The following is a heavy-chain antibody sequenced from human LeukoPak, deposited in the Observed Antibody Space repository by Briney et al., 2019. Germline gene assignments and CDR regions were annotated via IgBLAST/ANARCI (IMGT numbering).Heavy chain of an antibody. J-gene: IGHJ3*01. CDR1: GGTFSSYA. Sequence: ASVKVSCEASGGTFSSYAISWVRQAPGQGLEWMGGIIPIFGTANYAQKFQRRVTITADEPTSTAYMERSSLRSEDTAVYYWASLEMATIRVRFWGQGTMVTLSS. D-gene: IGHD5-24*01. V-gene: IGHV1-69*01. CDR2: IIPIFGTA. CDR3: ASLEMATIRVRF.